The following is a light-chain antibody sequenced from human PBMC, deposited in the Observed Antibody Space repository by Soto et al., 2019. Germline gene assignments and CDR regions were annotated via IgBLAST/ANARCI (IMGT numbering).Light chain of an antibody. CDR3: TSYAGTDVHYV. J-gene: IGLJ1*01. V-gene: IGLV2-8*01. Sequence: QSALTQPPSASGSPGQSVTISCTVTISDVGYYNYVSWYQQYPGKAPKLLIYEVSKRPSGVPDRFSGSKSGNTASLTVSGLQAADEADYYCTSYAGTDVHYVFGTGNKLTVL. CDR1: ISDVGYYNY. CDR2: EVS.